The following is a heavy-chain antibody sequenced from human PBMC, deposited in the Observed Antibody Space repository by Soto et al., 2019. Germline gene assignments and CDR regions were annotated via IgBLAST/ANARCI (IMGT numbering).Heavy chain of an antibody. CDR2: ISGSGGST. CDR3: AKDRRGYSYDRFDY. CDR1: GFTFSSYA. J-gene: IGHJ4*02. D-gene: IGHD5-18*01. Sequence: GGSMRLSCAACGFTFSSYAMSWVRQAPGKGLEWVSAISGSGGSTYYADSVKGRFTISRDNSKNTLYLQMNSLRAEDTAVYYCAKDRRGYSYDRFDYWGQGTLVTVSS. V-gene: IGHV3-23*01.